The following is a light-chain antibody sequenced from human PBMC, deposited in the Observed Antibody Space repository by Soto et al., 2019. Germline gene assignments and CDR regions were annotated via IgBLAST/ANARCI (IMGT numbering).Light chain of an antibody. V-gene: IGLV2-14*01. J-gene: IGLJ1*01. CDR2: DVN. CDR3: SSYTSSSTEV. Sequence: QSVLTQPASLSGSTGQPITISCTGTSSAVSAYNYVSWYQQHPGKAPKLMIYDVNNRPSGVSNRFSGSKSGNTASLTISGLQAEDEADYYCSSYTSSSTEVFGTGTKVTVL. CDR1: SSAVSAYNY.